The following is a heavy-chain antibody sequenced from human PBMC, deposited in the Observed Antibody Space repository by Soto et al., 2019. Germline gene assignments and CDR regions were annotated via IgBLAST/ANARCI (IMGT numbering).Heavy chain of an antibody. CDR3: ARESRQLWWDGMDV. V-gene: IGHV3-30-3*01. D-gene: IGHD5-18*01. J-gene: IGHJ6*02. CDR1: GFSFSSDA. Sequence: LTLTCTASGFSFSSDAMHWGRHAPRKGLERVAVVSYDGSNKYFADSMKGRFTISRDDSKNTLYLQMNSVRAEDTAVYYCARESRQLWWDGMDVWGQGTTVTVSS. CDR2: VSYDGSNK.